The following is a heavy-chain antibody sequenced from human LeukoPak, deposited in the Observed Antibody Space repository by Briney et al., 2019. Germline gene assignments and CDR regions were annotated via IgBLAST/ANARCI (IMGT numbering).Heavy chain of an antibody. V-gene: IGHV3-30*18. Sequence: PGGSLRLSCAASGFTFSSYGMHWVRQAPGKGLEWVAVISYDGSNKYYADSVKGRFTISRDNSKNTLYLQMNSLRAEDTAVYYCAKDAGSSWYNGMDVWGQGTTVTVSS. CDR2: ISYDGSNK. D-gene: IGHD6-13*01. CDR3: AKDAGSSWYNGMDV. J-gene: IGHJ6*02. CDR1: GFTFSSYG.